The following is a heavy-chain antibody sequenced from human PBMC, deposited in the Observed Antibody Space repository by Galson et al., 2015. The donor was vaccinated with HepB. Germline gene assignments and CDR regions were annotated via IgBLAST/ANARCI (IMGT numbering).Heavy chain of an antibody. J-gene: IGHJ6*02. CDR2: IYYSGGT. D-gene: IGHD2-15*01. CDR3: AREGYCSGGSCYMANYYYYGMDV. CDR1: GGSISSGDYY. V-gene: IGHV4-30-4*01. Sequence: LSLTCTVSGGSISSGDYYWSWIRQPPGKGLEWIGYIYYSGGTYYNPSLKSRVTISVDTSKNQFSLKLSSVTAADTAVYYCAREGYCSGGSCYMANYYYYGMDVWGQGTTVTVSS.